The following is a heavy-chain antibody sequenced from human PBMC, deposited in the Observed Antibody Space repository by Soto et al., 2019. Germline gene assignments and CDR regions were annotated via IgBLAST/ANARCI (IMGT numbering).Heavy chain of an antibody. D-gene: IGHD6-13*01. J-gene: IGHJ6*03. Sequence: PSETLSLTCAVSSGSISSSNWWSWVRQPPGKGLEWIGEIYHSGSTNYNPSLKSRVTISVDKSKNQFSLKLSSVTAADTAVYYCARDRRYSSYYMDVWGKGTTVTVPS. V-gene: IGHV4-4*02. CDR2: IYHSGST. CDR3: ARDRRYSSYYMDV. CDR1: SGSISSSNW.